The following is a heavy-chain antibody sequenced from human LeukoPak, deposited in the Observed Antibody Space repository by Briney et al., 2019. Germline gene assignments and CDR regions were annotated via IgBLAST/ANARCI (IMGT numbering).Heavy chain of an antibody. CDR2: IYYSGST. D-gene: IGHD3-22*01. J-gene: IGHJ4*02. V-gene: IGHV4-59*01. Sequence: SETLSLTCTVSGGSISSYYWSWIRQPPGKGLEWVGYIYYSGSTNYNPSLKSRVTISVDTSKNQFSLKLSSVTAADTAVYYCARGDGYYDSSGYYYFDYWGQGTLVTVSS. CDR1: GGSISSYY. CDR3: ARGDGYYDSSGYYYFDY.